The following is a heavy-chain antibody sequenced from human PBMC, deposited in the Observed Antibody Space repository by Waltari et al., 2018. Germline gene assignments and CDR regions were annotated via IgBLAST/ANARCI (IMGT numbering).Heavy chain of an antibody. CDR3: ASGSYSYGLGY. Sequence: EVQLVESGGGLVQPGGSLRLSCAASGFTFSSYGMNWVRQAPGNGLEWFSYISSSSSTIYYADSVKGRFTISRDNAKRSLYLQMNSLRAEDTAVYYCASGSYSYGLGYWGQGTMVTVSS. CDR1: GFTFSSYG. D-gene: IGHD5-18*01. J-gene: IGHJ3*01. V-gene: IGHV3-48*01. CDR2: ISSSSSTI.